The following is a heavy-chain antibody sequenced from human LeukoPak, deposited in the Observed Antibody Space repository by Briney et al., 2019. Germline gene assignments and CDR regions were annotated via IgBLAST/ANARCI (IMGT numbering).Heavy chain of an antibody. V-gene: IGHV1-69*05. Sequence: ASVKVSCKASGGTFSSYAISWVRQAPGQGLEWMGGIIPIFGTANNAQKFQGRVTMTTVTSSNTAYMELRSLTSDDTAVYYCARAKTLEPSPSNAFDIWGQGTMVTVSS. CDR2: IIPIFGTA. CDR3: ARAKTLEPSPSNAFDI. J-gene: IGHJ3*02. D-gene: IGHD1-1*01. CDR1: GGTFSSYA.